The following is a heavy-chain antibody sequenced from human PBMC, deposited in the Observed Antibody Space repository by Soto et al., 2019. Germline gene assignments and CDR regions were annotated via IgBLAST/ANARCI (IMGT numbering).Heavy chain of an antibody. CDR2: IYTSGST. V-gene: IGHV4-4*07. Sequence: SETLSLTCTVSGGSISSYYWSWIRQPAGKGLEWIGRIYTSGSTNYNPSLKSRVTMSVDTSKNQFSLKLSSVTAADTAVYYCARDRXYYDFWSGYYTPYYFDYWGQGTLVTVSS. D-gene: IGHD3-3*01. CDR1: GGSISSYY. CDR3: ARDRXYYDFWSGYYTPYYFDY. J-gene: IGHJ4*02.